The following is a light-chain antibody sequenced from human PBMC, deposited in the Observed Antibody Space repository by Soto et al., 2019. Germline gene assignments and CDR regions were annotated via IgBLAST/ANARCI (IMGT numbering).Light chain of an antibody. CDR1: QSVRSN. V-gene: IGKV3-15*01. Sequence: EIVMTQSPATLSVSPGERATLSCRASQSVRSNLAWYQQKPGQAPRLLIYGASTRATGIPASFSGSGSGTEFTLTISSLQSEDFAVYYCQHYNNWPWSIGQGTKVEIK. J-gene: IGKJ1*01. CDR3: QHYNNWPWS. CDR2: GAS.